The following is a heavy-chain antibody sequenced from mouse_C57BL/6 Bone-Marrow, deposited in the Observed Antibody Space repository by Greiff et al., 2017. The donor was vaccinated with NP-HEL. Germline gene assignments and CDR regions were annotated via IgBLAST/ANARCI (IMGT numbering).Heavy chain of an antibody. CDR1: GYAFSSSW. CDR2: IYPGDGDT. Sequence: VQLQESGPELVKPGASVKISCKASGYAFSSSWMNWVKQRPGKGLEWIGRIYPGDGDTNYNGKFKGKATLTADKSSSTAYMQLSSLTSEDSAVYFCARWGKCIYYGNYFYAMDYWGQGTSVTVSS. D-gene: IGHD2-1*01. J-gene: IGHJ4*01. V-gene: IGHV1-82*01. CDR3: ARWGKCIYYGNYFYAMDY.